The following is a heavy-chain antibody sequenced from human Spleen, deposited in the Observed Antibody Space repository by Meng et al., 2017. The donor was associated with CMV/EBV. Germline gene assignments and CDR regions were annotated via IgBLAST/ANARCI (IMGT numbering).Heavy chain of an antibody. J-gene: IGHJ6*02. CDR3: ANAALLGSYSVDV. V-gene: IGHV1-2*02. CDR1: GYTFTNHN. Sequence: ASVKVSCKASGYTFTNHNIHWVRQAPGQGLDWVGYINPKSGATNTAQTFQGRVTMTTDTSITTAYMELRRLTSDDTAVYFCANAALLGSYSVDVWGQGTAVTVSS. CDR2: INPKSGAT. D-gene: IGHD3-16*01.